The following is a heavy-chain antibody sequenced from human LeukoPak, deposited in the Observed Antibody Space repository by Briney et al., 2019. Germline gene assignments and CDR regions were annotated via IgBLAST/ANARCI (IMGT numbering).Heavy chain of an antibody. V-gene: IGHV3-74*01. CDR1: GFTFSSYW. J-gene: IGHJ5*02. CDR3: ARDVLKTNWFDP. Sequence: QPGGSLGLSCVASGFTFSSYWMHWVRQAPGKGLVWVSHINGDGSSTIYVDSVKGRFTISRDNAKNTLYLQMNSLRAEDTAVYYCARDVLKTNWFDPWGRGTLVTVPS. CDR2: INGDGSST.